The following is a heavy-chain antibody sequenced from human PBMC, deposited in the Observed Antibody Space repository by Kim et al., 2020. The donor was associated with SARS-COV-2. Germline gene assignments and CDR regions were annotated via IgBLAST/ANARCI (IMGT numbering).Heavy chain of an antibody. CDR3: ARGRTMVRGVLLPPFDY. D-gene: IGHD3-10*01. V-gene: IGHV4-34*01. CDR1: GGSFSGYY. J-gene: IGHJ4*02. Sequence: SETLSLTCAVYGGSFSGYYWSWIRQPPGKGLEWIGEINHSGSTNYNPSLKSRVTISVDTSKNQFSLKLSSVTAADTAVYYCARGRTMVRGVLLPPFDYWGQGTLVTVSS. CDR2: INHSGST.